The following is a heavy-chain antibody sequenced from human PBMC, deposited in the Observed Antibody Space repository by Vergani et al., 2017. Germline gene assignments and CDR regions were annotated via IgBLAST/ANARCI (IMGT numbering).Heavy chain of an antibody. CDR1: GNSINNNYY. D-gene: IGHD1-26*01. Sequence: QVQLQESGPGLVKPSETVSLTCAVSGNSINNNYYWGWIRQPPGKGLEWIGNIYHSGSTFYNPSLKSRVTISVDTSKNQFSLKLSSVTAADTAVYYCARERYSGIPEGMDVWGQGP. V-gene: IGHV4-38-2*02. CDR2: IYHSGST. J-gene: IGHJ6*02. CDR3: ARERYSGIPEGMDV.